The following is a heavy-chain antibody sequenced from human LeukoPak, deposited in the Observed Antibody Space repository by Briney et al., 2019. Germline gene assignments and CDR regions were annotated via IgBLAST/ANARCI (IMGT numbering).Heavy chain of an antibody. D-gene: IGHD1-26*01. CDR1: GYTFTSYG. J-gene: IGHJ6*03. CDR2: ISAYNGNT. V-gene: IGHV1-18*01. Sequence: GASVKVSCKASGYTFTSYGIGWVRQAPGQGLEWMGWISAYNGNTNNAQKLQSRVTMTTNTSTSTAYMELRSLRSDDTAVYYCAREVGATSLYYMDVWGKGTTVTVSS. CDR3: AREVGATSLYYMDV.